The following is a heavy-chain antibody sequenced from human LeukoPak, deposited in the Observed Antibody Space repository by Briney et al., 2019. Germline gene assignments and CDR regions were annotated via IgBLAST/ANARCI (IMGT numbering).Heavy chain of an antibody. CDR2: ISAYNANT. CDR1: GYTFTSYG. CDR3: ARDAGSSWGNYYYYMDV. Sequence: ASVKVSCKASGYTFTSYGISWVRQAPGQGLEWMGWISAYNANTNYPQKLQGRVTTTTDTSTSTAYMELRSLRSDDTAVYYCARDAGSSWGNYYYYMDVWGKGTTVTVSS. D-gene: IGHD6-13*01. V-gene: IGHV1-18*01. J-gene: IGHJ6*03.